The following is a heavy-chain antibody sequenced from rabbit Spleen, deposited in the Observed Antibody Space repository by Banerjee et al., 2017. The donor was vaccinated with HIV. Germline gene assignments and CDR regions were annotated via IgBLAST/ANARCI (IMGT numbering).Heavy chain of an antibody. CDR2: IYAGSSGST. J-gene: IGHJ4*01. D-gene: IGHD1-1*01. CDR1: GFSFSSSDW. V-gene: IGHV1S45*01. CDR3: ARDSGSSGYYPYYFKL. Sequence: EESGGDLVKPEGSLTLTCTASGFSFSSSDWICWVRQAPGKGLEWIACIYAGSSGSTYYASWAKGRFTISKTSSTTVTLQMTSLTAADTATYFCARDSGSSGYYPYYFKLWGPGTLVTVS.